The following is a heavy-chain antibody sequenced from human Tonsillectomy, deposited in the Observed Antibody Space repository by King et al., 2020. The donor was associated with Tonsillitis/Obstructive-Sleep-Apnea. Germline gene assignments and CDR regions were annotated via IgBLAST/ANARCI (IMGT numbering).Heavy chain of an antibody. CDR2: VYRSWIT. Sequence: QLQESGPGLVIPSETLSLNCTVSCGSTSSYYCRLIRQPPGEELQSILYVYRSWITHHIPPFKSRVTMSVDTSKNQFSLTLSSVTAADTAVYYCSRGRWFSSSSFWYYYYYMDVWGKGTTVTVSS. V-gene: IGHV4-4*08. CDR1: CGSTSSYY. J-gene: IGHJ6*03. CDR3: SRGRWFSSSSFWYYYYYMDV. D-gene: IGHD6-6*01.